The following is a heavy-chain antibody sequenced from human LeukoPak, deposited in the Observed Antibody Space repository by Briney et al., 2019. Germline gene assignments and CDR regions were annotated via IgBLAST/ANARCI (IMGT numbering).Heavy chain of an antibody. CDR3: ARVLWSGDYPRFDY. V-gene: IGHV3-53*01. J-gene: IGHJ4*02. CDR1: GFSVSSNY. Sequence: GSLRLSCAASGFSVSSNYMNWVRQAPGKGLEWVSILYSGGNTYYADSVKGRFTISRDNSKNTLHLQMNSLRAEDTAVYYCARVLWSGDYPRFDYWGQGTLVTVSS. D-gene: IGHD4-17*01. CDR2: LYSGGNT.